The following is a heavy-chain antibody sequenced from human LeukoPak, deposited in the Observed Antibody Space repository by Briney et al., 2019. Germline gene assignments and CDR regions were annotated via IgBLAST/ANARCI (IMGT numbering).Heavy chain of an antibody. D-gene: IGHD5-12*01. CDR1: GFTFSSYW. Sequence: GGSLRLSCAVSGFTFSSYWMSWVRQAPGKGLEWVANIKQDGSEKYYVDSVKGRFTISRDNAKNSLYLQMNSLRAEDTALYYCAKGRTRIVATIDYYYYYMDVWGKGTTVTISS. CDR3: AKGRTRIVATIDYYYYYMDV. V-gene: IGHV3-7*03. J-gene: IGHJ6*03. CDR2: IKQDGSEK.